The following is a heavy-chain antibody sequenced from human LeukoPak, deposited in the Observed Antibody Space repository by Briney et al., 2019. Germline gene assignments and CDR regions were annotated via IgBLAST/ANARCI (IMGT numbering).Heavy chain of an antibody. J-gene: IGHJ5*01. CDR2: IQHDSANT. CDR1: GFTFTNHA. D-gene: IGHD5-18*01. CDR3: AKDRGTGYTYGELDS. Sequence: PGRSLRLSCVTSGFTFTNHAMHWVRQAPGKGVEWVSGIQHDSANTGYSASVKGRFTISRDDAKRTLFLEMNGLRSDDTALYYCAKDRGTGYTYGELDSWGQGTLVSVSS. V-gene: IGHV3-9*01.